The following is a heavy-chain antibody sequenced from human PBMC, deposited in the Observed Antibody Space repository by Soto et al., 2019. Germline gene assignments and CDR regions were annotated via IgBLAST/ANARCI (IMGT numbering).Heavy chain of an antibody. Sequence: SETLSLTCAVSGVSISGGGYSWSWIRQPPGKGLEWIGYIYHSGSTYYNPSLKSRVTISVDRSKNQFSLKLSSVTAADTAVYYCARTPDIWGQGTMVTVS. CDR1: GVSISGGGYS. CDR3: ARTPDI. CDR2: IYHSGST. V-gene: IGHV4-30-2*01. J-gene: IGHJ3*02.